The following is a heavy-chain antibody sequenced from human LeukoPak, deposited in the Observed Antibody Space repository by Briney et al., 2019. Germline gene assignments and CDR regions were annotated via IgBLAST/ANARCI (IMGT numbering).Heavy chain of an antibody. CDR1: GFTFSDYA. D-gene: IGHD3-22*01. J-gene: IGHJ5*02. V-gene: IGHV3-30-3*01. CDR2: ISYEGLSK. CDR3: AKGGRSMIVVVYT. Sequence: GGSLRLSCAASGFTFSDYAMHWVRQSPGKGLDWVASISYEGLSKYYADSVKGRFTISRDNSKNTLYLQMNSLRAEDTAVYYCAKGGRSMIVVVYTWGQGTLVTVSS.